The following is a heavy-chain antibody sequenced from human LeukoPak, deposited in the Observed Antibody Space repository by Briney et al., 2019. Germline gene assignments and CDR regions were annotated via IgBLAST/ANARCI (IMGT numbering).Heavy chain of an antibody. Sequence: SETLSLTCTVSGGSISTSNYYWGWIRQPPGKGLEWIGSIYYSGSSDSNPSLKSRVTMSVDTSKNQFSLKLSSVTAADTAVYYCTRRGRNNWGEGNDYWGQGTLVTVSS. CDR3: TRRGRNNWGEGNDY. J-gene: IGHJ4*02. CDR2: IYYSGSS. CDR1: GGSISTSNYY. D-gene: IGHD1-1*01. V-gene: IGHV4-39*07.